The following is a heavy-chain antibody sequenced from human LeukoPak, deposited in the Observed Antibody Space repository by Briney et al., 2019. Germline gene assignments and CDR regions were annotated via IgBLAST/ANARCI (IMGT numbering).Heavy chain of an antibody. D-gene: IGHD6-19*01. CDR2: ITSSSSYI. V-gene: IGHV3-21*04. J-gene: IGHJ4*02. Sequence: GGSLRLSCAASGFTFSSYSMSWVRQAPGKGLEWVSSITSSSSYIYYADSVKGRFTISRDNAKKSVYLQMNSLRAEDTALYYCAKDQAVAGMAFDYWGQGTLVTVSS. CDR3: AKDQAVAGMAFDY. CDR1: GFTFSSYS.